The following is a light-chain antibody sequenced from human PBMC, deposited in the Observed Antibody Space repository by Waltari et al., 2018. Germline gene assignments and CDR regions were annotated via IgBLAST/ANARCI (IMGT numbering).Light chain of an antibody. V-gene: IGKV3-20*01. CDR1: QTIRTTY. CDR3: QQYHISPLT. CDR2: GTF. Sequence: EIVLTQSPGTLSLSPGEGATLSCRTSQTIRTTYLAWYQQKPGQAPTLLIYGTFTRPTGIPDRFTGSESGTHFSLTISSLEPEDFATYYCQQYHISPLTFGGGTKVEIK. J-gene: IGKJ4*01.